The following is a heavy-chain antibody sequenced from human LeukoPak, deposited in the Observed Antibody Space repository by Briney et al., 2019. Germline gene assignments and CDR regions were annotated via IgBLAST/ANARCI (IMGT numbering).Heavy chain of an antibody. CDR2: ISSSSSYI. CDR3: ARTWILGAFDI. V-gene: IGHV3-21*01. CDR1: GFTFSSYS. D-gene: IGHD5-18*01. Sequence: GGSLILSCAASGFTFSSYSMNWVRQAPGKGLEWVSSISSSSSYIYYADSVKGRFTISRDNAKNSLYLQMNSLRAEDTAVYYCARTWILGAFDIWGQGTMVTVSS. J-gene: IGHJ3*02.